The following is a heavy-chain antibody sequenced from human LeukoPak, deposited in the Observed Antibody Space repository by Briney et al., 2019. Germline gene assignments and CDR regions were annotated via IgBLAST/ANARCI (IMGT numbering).Heavy chain of an antibody. CDR3: ASEFPPGIAAAAPLDY. V-gene: IGHV1-2*02. Sequence: ASVKVSCKASGYTFTGYYMHWVRQAPGQGLEWMGWINPNSGGTNYAQKFQGRVTMTRDTSISTAYMELSRLRSDDTAVYYCASEFPPGIAAAAPLDYWGQGPLVTVSS. CDR1: GYTFTGYY. D-gene: IGHD6-13*01. J-gene: IGHJ4*02. CDR2: INPNSGGT.